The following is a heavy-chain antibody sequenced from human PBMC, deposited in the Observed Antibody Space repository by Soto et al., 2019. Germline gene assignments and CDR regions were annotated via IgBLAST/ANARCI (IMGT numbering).Heavy chain of an antibody. V-gene: IGHV1-46*01. D-gene: IGHD3-22*01. CDR1: GYTFTSYY. J-gene: IGHJ3*02. CDR2: INPSGGST. Sequence: ASVKVSCKASGYTFTSYYMHWVRQAPGQGLEWMGIINPSGGSTSYAQKFQGRVTMTRDTSTSTVYMELSSLRSEDTAVYYCARDPYYYDSSGYSHPDICGHGTMVTVSS. CDR3: ARDPYYYDSSGYSHPDI.